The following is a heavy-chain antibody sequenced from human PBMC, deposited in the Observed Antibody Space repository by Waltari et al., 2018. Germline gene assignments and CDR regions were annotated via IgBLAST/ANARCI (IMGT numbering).Heavy chain of an antibody. CDR3: AREPGGDGYNYVGAFDI. Sequence: QVQLVQSGAEVKKPGSSVKVSCKASGGTFSSYAISWVRHAPGQGLEWMGRIIPIFGTANYEQKFQGRVTITADKSTSTAYMELSSLRSEDTAVYYCAREPGGDGYNYVGAFDIWGQGTMVTVSS. CDR2: IIPIFGTA. CDR1: GGTFSSYA. V-gene: IGHV1-69*13. D-gene: IGHD5-12*01. J-gene: IGHJ3*02.